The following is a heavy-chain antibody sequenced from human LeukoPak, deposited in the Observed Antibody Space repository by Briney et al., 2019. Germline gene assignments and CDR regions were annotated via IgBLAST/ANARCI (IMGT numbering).Heavy chain of an antibody. CDR1: GFTFSSYE. J-gene: IGHJ6*02. CDR2: ISSSGSTI. Sequence: GGSLRLSCAASGFTFSSYEMNWVRQVPGKGLEWVSYISSSGSTIYYADSVKGRFTISRDNAKNSLYLQMNSLRAEDTAVYYCARDGSDGNRGYYGMDVWGQGTTVTVSS. D-gene: IGHD4-23*01. V-gene: IGHV3-48*03. CDR3: ARDGSDGNRGYYGMDV.